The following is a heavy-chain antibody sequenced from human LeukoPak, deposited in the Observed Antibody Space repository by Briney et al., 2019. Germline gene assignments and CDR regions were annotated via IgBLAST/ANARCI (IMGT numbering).Heavy chain of an antibody. Sequence: PGGSLRLSCAASGFTFSSHGMHWVRQAPGKGLEWVAVISYDENNKYYADSVKGRFTISRDNSKNTLYLQMNSLRPDDTAVYYCAKEQQQLAYLFDYWGQGTLVTVFS. CDR3: AKEQQQLAYLFDY. CDR2: ISYDENNK. CDR1: GFTFSSHG. D-gene: IGHD6-13*01. V-gene: IGHV3-30*18. J-gene: IGHJ4*02.